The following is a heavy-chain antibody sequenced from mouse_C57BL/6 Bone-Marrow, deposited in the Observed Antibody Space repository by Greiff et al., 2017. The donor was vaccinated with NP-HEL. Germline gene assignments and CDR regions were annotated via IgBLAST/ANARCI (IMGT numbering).Heavy chain of an antibody. V-gene: IGHV1-81*01. CDR2: IYPRSGNT. J-gene: IGHJ1*03. CDR3: ALRYFDV. Sequence: VKLVESGAELARPGASVKLSCKASGYTFTSYGISWVKQRTGQGLEWIGEIYPRSGNTYYNEKFKGKATLTADKSSSTAYMELRSLTSEDSAVYFCALRYFDVWGTGTTVTVSS. CDR1: GYTFTSYG.